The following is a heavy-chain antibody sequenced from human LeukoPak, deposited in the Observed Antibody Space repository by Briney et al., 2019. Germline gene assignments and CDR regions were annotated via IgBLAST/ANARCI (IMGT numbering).Heavy chain of an antibody. CDR1: GYTFTSYY. D-gene: IGHD6-13*01. CDR3: ASDIAAAGTGKYFQH. J-gene: IGHJ1*01. V-gene: IGHV1-46*01. Sequence: ASVNVSCKASGYTFTSYYMHWVRQAPGQGLEWMGIINPSGGSTSYAQKFQGRVTMTRDTSTSTVYMELSSLRSEDTAVYYCASDIAAAGTGKYFQHWGQGTLVTVSS. CDR2: INPSGGST.